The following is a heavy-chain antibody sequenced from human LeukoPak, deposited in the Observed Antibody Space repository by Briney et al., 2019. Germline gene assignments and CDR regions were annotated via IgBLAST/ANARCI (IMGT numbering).Heavy chain of an antibody. Sequence: GGSLRLSCAASGFTFSSYWMQLVRQAPGKGLVWVSRINSDGSSASYADSVKGRFTISRDNAKNTLYLQMNSLRAEDTAVYYCARHLTYGGWNSWGQGTLVTVSS. J-gene: IGHJ4*02. CDR1: GFTFSSYW. D-gene: IGHD4-23*01. V-gene: IGHV3-74*01. CDR2: INSDGSSA. CDR3: ARHLTYGGWNS.